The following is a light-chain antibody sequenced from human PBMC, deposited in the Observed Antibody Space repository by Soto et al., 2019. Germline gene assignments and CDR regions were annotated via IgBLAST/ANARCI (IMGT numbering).Light chain of an antibody. Sequence: QSVLTQPASVSGSPGQSITISCTGTSSTVGGFNVVSWYQQHPGKAPKVIIYEGIKRPSGVSNRFSGSNSGSTASLTISGLQAEDEADYYCSSFVGGNIYVFGTGTKLTVL. V-gene: IGLV2-23*01. J-gene: IGLJ1*01. CDR3: SSFVGGNIYV. CDR1: SSTVGGFNV. CDR2: EGI.